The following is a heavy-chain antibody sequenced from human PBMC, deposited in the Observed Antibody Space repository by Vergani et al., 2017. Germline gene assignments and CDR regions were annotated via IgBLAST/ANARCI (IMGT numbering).Heavy chain of an antibody. CDR1: GYSLTELT. Sequence: QVQLVQSGSEVRKPGASVEVSCQVSGYSLTELTIHWVRQAPGKGLEWMGGFDPEHGEVTFAHHIQGRVTMTEDRSTYTAYRALSSLRPEDTAIYYCAIATDYYDSIGYYLDYWGQGTLVTVSS. J-gene: IGHJ4*02. CDR2: FDPEHGEV. V-gene: IGHV1-24*01. D-gene: IGHD3-22*01. CDR3: AIATDYYDSIGYYLDY.